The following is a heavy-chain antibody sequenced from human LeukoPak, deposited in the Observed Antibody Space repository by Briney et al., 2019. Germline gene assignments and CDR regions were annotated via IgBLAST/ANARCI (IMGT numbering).Heavy chain of an antibody. J-gene: IGHJ6*03. V-gene: IGHV4-34*01. CDR3: ARALGVTTNYYYMDV. Sequence: PSETLSLTCAVYGGSFSGYYWSWIRQPPGKGLEWIGEINHSGSTNYNPSLKSRVTISVDTSKNQFSLKLSSVTAADTAVYYCARALGVTTNYYYMDVWGKGTTVTVSS. CDR1: GGSFSGYY. CDR2: INHSGST. D-gene: IGHD4-17*01.